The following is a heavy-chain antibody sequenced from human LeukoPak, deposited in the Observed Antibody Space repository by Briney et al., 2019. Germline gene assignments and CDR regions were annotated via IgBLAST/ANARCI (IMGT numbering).Heavy chain of an antibody. CDR2: ISSSSSYI. D-gene: IGHD1-26*01. J-gene: IGHJ4*02. V-gene: IGHV3-21*01. CDR3: ARVLVGATDFDY. Sequence: GGSLRLSCAASGFTFSSYSVNWVRQAPGKGLEWVSSISSSSSYIYYADSVKGRFTISRDNAKNSLYLQMNSLRAEDTAVYYCARVLVGATDFDYWGQGTLVTVSS. CDR1: GFTFSSYS.